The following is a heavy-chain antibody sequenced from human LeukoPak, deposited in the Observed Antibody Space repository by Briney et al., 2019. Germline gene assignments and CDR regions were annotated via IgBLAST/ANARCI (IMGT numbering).Heavy chain of an antibody. CDR3: AKDAQRGFDYSNSLEH. J-gene: IGHJ4*02. V-gene: IGHV3-33*06. CDR1: RFSLSHFC. D-gene: IGHD4-11*01. CDR2: WSDATNQ. Sequence: PGGALRVSREPSRFSLSHFCIHWVREAPGPRLEGVAVWSDATNQYYGCSVKGRFTISRDNFKNTVSLQIDSLRAEDTAVYYCAKDAQRGFDYSNSLEHWGQGSLVTVSS.